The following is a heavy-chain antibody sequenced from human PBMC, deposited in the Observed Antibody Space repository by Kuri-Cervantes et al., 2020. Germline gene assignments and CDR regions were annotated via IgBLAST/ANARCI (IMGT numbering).Heavy chain of an antibody. CDR2: IWYDGSNK. J-gene: IGHJ4*02. V-gene: IGHV3-33*08. Sequence: GESLKISCAASGFTFSRYAMHWVRQAPGKGLEWVAVIWYDGSNKYYAYSVKGRFTISRDNSKNTLYLQMNSLRAEYTAVYYCARDPRPYSGSSYYFDYWGQGTLVTVSS. CDR1: GFTFSRYA. CDR3: ARDPRPYSGSSYYFDY. D-gene: IGHD1-26*01.